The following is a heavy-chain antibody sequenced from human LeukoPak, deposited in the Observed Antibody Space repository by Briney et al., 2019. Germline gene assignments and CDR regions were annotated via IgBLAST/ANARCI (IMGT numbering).Heavy chain of an antibody. CDR2: INPNSGST. D-gene: IGHD3-3*01. CDR1: GYTFTGYY. J-gene: IGHJ6*02. CDR3: ARSLAPDYDFWSGYPYYYYYYGMDV. Sequence: GASVRVSCKASGYTFTGYYMHWVRQAPGQGLEWMGWINPNSGSTNYAQKFQGRVTMTRDTSISTAYMELSRLRSDDTAVYYCARSLAPDYDFWSGYPYYYYYYGMDVWGQGTTVTVSS. V-gene: IGHV1-2*02.